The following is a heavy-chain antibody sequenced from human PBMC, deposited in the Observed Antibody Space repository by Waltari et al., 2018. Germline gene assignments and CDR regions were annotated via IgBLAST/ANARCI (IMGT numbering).Heavy chain of an antibody. D-gene: IGHD5-12*01. CDR3: ATYIGASVGTAAFDV. V-gene: IGHV4-39*01. CDR1: GVSITSTRTY. CDR2: VSYSGTT. J-gene: IGHJ3*01. Sequence: QLQLQESGPRLVRPSETLSLICRVSGVSITSTRTYWAWIRQSPGQGLEWIGTVSYSGTTYISPSLKSRVSVSRDTSKNQVSLILGSVTAADMAVYYCATYIGASVGTAAFDVWGQGTMVTVSS.